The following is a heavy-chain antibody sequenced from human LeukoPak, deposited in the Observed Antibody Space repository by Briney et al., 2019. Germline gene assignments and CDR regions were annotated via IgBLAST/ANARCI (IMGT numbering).Heavy chain of an antibody. D-gene: IGHD3-10*01. CDR2: INHSGSP. J-gene: IGHJ3*02. V-gene: IGHV4-34*01. Sequence: PSETLSLTCAVYGGSLSDYYWNWIRQPPGRGLEWIGEINHSGSPNYNASLKSRVTTSVDTPKNQFSLKLSSVTAADTAVYYCARELWFGELLVRGAFDIWGQGTMVTVSS. CDR3: ARELWFGELLVRGAFDI. CDR1: GGSLSDYY.